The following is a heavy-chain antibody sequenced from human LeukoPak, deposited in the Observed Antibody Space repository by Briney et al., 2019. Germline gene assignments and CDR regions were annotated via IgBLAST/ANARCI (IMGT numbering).Heavy chain of an antibody. V-gene: IGHV3-48*04. J-gene: IGHJ4*02. D-gene: IGHD3-10*01. CDR1: GFIFSTYS. CDR3: ARDVRSGSYYNGDRDY. CDR2: ISSSSISI. Sequence: LPGGSLRLSCAASGFIFSTYSMNWVRQAPGKGLEWVSYISSSSISIYYADSVKGRFTISRDNAKNSLYLQMNSLRAEDTAVYYCARDVRSGSYYNGDRDYWGQGTLVTVSS.